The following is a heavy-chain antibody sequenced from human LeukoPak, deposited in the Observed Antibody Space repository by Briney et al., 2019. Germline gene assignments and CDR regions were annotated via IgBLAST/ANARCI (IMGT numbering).Heavy chain of an antibody. CDR2: ISYDGINQ. J-gene: IGHJ4*02. Sequence: GGSLRLSCGASGFTFNNYGMHWVRQAPGKGLEWVALISYDGINQYYADSVKGRFIISRDNSKNTLYLQLNSLRLEDTAVYYCTLTTFGVVYYFDYWGQGTLVTVSS. V-gene: IGHV3-30*03. CDR1: GFTFNNYG. D-gene: IGHD1/OR15-1a*01. CDR3: TLTTFGVVYYFDY.